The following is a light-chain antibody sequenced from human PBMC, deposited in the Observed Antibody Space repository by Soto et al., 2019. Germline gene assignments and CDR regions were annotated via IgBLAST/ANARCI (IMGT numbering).Light chain of an antibody. CDR2: DAS. J-gene: IGKJ4*01. V-gene: IGKV3-11*01. Sequence: EIVLTQSPATLSLSPGERATLSCRASQSVSSYLAWYQQKPGQAPRLLIYDASNRATGIPARFSGSGSGTDFTLTISSLEPEDCAVYYCQQYNSYSLTFGGGTKVEIK. CDR1: QSVSSY. CDR3: QQYNSYSLT.